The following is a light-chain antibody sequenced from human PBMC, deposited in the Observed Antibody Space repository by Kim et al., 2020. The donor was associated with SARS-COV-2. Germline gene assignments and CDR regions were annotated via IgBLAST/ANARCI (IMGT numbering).Light chain of an antibody. CDR3: NSRDSNDNVV. J-gene: IGLJ2*01. V-gene: IGLV3-19*01. CDR2: GKN. CDR1: SLRSYY. Sequence: SSELTQDPAVSVALGQTVRITCQGDSLRSYYATWYQQKPGQAPILFIYGKNNRPSGIPDRFSGSSSGNTASLTITGTQAGDEADYYCNSRDSNDNVVFGGGTKVTVL.